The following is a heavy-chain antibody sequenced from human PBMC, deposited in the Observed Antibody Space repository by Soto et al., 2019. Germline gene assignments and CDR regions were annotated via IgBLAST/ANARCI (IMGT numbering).Heavy chain of an antibody. V-gene: IGHV3-74*01. J-gene: IGHJ6*02. D-gene: IGHD3-10*01. CDR3: ARTPYGSGSYLYYYGMDV. CDR2: INSDGSST. Sequence: GGSLRLSCAASGFTFSSYWMHWVRQAPGKGLVWVSRINSDGSSTSYADSVKGRFTISRDNAKNTLYLQMNSLRAEDTAVYYCARTPYGSGSYLYYYGMDVWGQGTTVTVSS. CDR1: GFTFSSYW.